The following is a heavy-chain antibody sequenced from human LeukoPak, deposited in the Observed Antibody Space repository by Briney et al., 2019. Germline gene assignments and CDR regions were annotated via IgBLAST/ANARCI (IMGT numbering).Heavy chain of an antibody. Sequence: SETLSLTCTVSGGSISSYYWSWIRQPPGKGLEWIGCIYYSGSTNYNPSLKSRVTISVDTSKNQFSLKLSSVTAADTAVYYCATRTPRYCSGGSCKGDYYYYYMDVWGKGTTVTVSS. V-gene: IGHV4-59*01. CDR3: ATRTPRYCSGGSCKGDYYYYYMDV. CDR1: GGSISSYY. J-gene: IGHJ6*03. D-gene: IGHD2-15*01. CDR2: IYYSGST.